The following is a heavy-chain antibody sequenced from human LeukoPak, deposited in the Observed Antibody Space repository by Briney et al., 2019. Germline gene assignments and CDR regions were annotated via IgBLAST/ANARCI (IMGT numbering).Heavy chain of an antibody. D-gene: IGHD3-10*01. Sequence: GGSLRLSCAASGFTFSSYAMSWVRQAPGKGLEWVSVIYSGGSTYYADSVKGRFTISRDNSKNTLYLQMNSLRAEDTAVYYCAREDYGSGSSFDYWGQGTLVTVSS. CDR3: AREDYGSGSSFDY. CDR2: IYSGGST. J-gene: IGHJ4*02. V-gene: IGHV3-66*01. CDR1: GFTFSSYA.